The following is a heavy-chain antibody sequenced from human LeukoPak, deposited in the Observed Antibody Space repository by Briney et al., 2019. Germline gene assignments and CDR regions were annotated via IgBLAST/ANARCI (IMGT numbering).Heavy chain of an antibody. Sequence: QSGGSLRLSCAASGFTFRNYRRNWVRQAPGKGLEGVANIKQDGSEEYYVDSVKGRFTISRDNANNSLYLQMDSLRGEDTAVYYCAKLSGAPNWYFDIWGRGTLVTVSS. V-gene: IGHV3-7*05. J-gene: IGHJ2*01. CDR2: IKQDGSEE. D-gene: IGHD7-27*01. CDR3: AKLSGAPNWYFDI. CDR1: GFTFRNYR.